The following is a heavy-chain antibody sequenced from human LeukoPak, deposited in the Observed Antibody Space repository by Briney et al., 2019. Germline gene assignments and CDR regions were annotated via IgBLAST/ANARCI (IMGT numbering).Heavy chain of an antibody. J-gene: IGHJ5*02. Sequence: ASETLSLTCTVSGGSISSSSYYWGWIRQPPGKGLEWIGSTYYSGSTYYNPSLKSRVTISVDTSKNQFSLKLSSVTAADTAVYYCARVYSSQGQRGFDPWGQGTLVTVSS. CDR1: GGSISSSSYY. D-gene: IGHD6-13*01. V-gene: IGHV4-39*07. CDR3: ARVYSSQGQRGFDP. CDR2: TYYSGST.